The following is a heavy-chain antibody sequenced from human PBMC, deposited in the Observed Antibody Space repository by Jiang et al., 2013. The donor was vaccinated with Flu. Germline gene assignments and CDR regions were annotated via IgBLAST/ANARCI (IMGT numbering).Heavy chain of an antibody. J-gene: IGHJ4*02. Sequence: KASGYTFTGYYMHWVRQAPGQGLEWMGRINPNSGGTNYAQKFQGRVTMTRDTSISTAYMELSRLRSDDTAVYYCARVGSSWYFEQYYFDYWGQGTLVTVSS. CDR1: GYTFTGYY. CDR2: INPNSGGT. CDR3: ARVGSSWYFEQYYFDY. D-gene: IGHD6-13*01. V-gene: IGHV1-2*06.